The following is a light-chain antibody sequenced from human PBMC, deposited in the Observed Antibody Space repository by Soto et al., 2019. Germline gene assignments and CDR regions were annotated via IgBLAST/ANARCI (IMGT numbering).Light chain of an antibody. CDR2: TNI. CDR3: QSYDSSLSGYVI. V-gene: IGLV1-40*01. CDR1: SSNIGAGFD. J-gene: IGLJ2*01. Sequence: QSVLTQPPSVSAAPGQRVTISCTGSSSNIGAGFDVHWYQQLPGTAPKLLIYTNINRPSGVPDRFSGSRSGTSASLAITGLQAEDEADYYCQSYDSSLSGYVIFGGGTTLTVL.